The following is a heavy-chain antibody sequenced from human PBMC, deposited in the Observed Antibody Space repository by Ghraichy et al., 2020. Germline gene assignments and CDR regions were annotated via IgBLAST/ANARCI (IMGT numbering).Heavy chain of an antibody. V-gene: IGHV3-23*01. Sequence: GGSLRLSCAASGFAFSNYAMNWVRQAPGRGLEWVSVVSNSGNTYYADSVRGRFTISRDNSKNTLYLQMNSLRAEDTAIYYCVGSSWYPNWFDPWGQGTLVTVSS. D-gene: IGHD6-13*01. J-gene: IGHJ5*02. CDR2: VSNSGNT. CDR3: VGSSWYPNWFDP. CDR1: GFAFSNYA.